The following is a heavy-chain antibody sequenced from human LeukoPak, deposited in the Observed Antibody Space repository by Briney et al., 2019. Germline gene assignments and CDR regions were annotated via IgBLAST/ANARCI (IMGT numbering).Heavy chain of an antibody. CDR1: GFTFSNYG. D-gene: IGHD3-22*01. Sequence: AGGSLRLSCAASGFTFSNYGMNWVRQAPGKGLEWVSGITGSGGNTYYADSVKGRFTISRDNSKNTMYLQMNSLRAEDTAVYYCARGKTYYYDSSGYYLDYWGQGTLVTVSS. V-gene: IGHV3-23*01. CDR2: ITGSGGNT. J-gene: IGHJ4*02. CDR3: ARGKTYYYDSSGYYLDY.